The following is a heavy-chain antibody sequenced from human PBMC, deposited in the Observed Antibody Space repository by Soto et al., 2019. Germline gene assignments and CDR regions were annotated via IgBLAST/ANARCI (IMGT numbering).Heavy chain of an antibody. CDR1: GYTFTTYW. V-gene: IGHV5-51*01. CDR3: ARTISYGRQARAFDY. D-gene: IGHD4-17*01. J-gene: IGHJ4*02. Sequence: EVQLVQSGAEVKKPGESLNISCKGFGYTFTTYWIAWVRQMPGKGLEWMGIIYPGDSDTRYRPSFQGQVTISADKSISTAYLQWSSLKASDTAMYYCARTISYGRQARAFDYWGRGTLVTVSS. CDR2: IYPGDSDT.